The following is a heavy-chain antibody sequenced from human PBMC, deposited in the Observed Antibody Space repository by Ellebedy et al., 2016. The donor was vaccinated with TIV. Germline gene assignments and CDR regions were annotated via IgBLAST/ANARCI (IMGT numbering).Heavy chain of an antibody. CDR2: INPNSGGT. CDR3: ARGGGYCSSTSCLQFDY. Sequence: ASVKVSXXASGYTFTGYYMHWVRQAPGQGLEWMGWINPNSGGTNYAQKFQGRVTMTRDTSISTAYMELSRLRSDDTAVYYCARGGGYCSSTSCLQFDYWGQGTLVTVSS. V-gene: IGHV1-2*02. D-gene: IGHD2-2*01. CDR1: GYTFTGYY. J-gene: IGHJ4*02.